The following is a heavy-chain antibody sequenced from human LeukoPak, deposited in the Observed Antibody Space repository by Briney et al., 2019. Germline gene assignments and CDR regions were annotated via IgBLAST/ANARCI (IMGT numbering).Heavy chain of an antibody. D-gene: IGHD3-10*01. V-gene: IGHV1-24*01. CDR3: ARHITMPLWAFDI. J-gene: IGHJ3*02. CDR2: FDPEDGET. CDR1: GYTLTELS. Sequence: ASVKVSCKVSGYTLTELSMHWVRQAPGKGLEWMGGFDPEDGETIYAQKFQGRVTITRDTSASTAYMELSSLRSEDTAVYYCARHITMPLWAFDIWGQGTMVTVSS.